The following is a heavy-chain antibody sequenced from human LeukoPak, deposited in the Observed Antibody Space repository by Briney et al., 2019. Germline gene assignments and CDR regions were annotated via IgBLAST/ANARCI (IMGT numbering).Heavy chain of an antibody. V-gene: IGHV3-21*01. D-gene: IGHD4-17*01. Sequence: PGRSLRLSCAASGFTFSSYSMNWVRQAPGKGLEWVSSISSSSSYIYYADSVKGRFTISRGNAKNSLCLQMNSLRAEDTAVYYCARSYGNWFDPWGQGTLVTVSS. J-gene: IGHJ5*02. CDR3: ARSYGNWFDP. CDR1: GFTFSSYS. CDR2: ISSSSSYI.